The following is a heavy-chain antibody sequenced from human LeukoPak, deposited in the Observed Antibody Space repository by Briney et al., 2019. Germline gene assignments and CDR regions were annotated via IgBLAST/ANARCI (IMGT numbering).Heavy chain of an antibody. D-gene: IGHD4-23*01. CDR2: ISGSGGTT. CDR1: GFTLSSYA. J-gene: IGHJ4*02. V-gene: IGHV3-23*01. Sequence: PGGSLRLSCAASGFTLSSYAMSWVRQAPGKGLEWVSAISGSGGTTYHADSVKGRFTISRDNSKNTLYLQMNSLRAEDTAVYYCAKLGGNTGEHYYFDYWGQGTLVTVSS. CDR3: AKLGGNTGEHYYFDY.